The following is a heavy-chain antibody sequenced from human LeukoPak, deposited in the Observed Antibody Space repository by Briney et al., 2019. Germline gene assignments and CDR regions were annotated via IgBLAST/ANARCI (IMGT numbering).Heavy chain of an antibody. D-gene: IGHD2-2*01. V-gene: IGHV3-21*01. CDR3: AREVVIVVEPAANTIDY. J-gene: IGHJ4*02. Sequence: PGGSLRLSCVASGFTFRDYTMNWVRQAPGKGLEWVSAISKSSTYIKYADSVKGRFTVSRDNAKNSLFLQMNSLRVGDTAVYYCAREVVIVVEPAANTIDYWGQGTRVTVSS. CDR2: ISKSSTYI. CDR1: GFTFRDYT.